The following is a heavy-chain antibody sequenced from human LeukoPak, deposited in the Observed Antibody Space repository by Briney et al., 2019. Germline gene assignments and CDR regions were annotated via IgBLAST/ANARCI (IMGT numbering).Heavy chain of an antibody. J-gene: IGHJ5*02. V-gene: IGHV3-53*01. CDR2: IYSGGST. Sequence: GGSLRLSCAASGFTVSSNYMSWVRQAPGKGLEWVSDIYSGGSTYYADSVKGRFTISRDNAKHSLYLQMNSLRAEDTAVYYCARGYCSSTSCYAVQFDPWGQGTLVTVSS. CDR3: ARGYCSSTSCYAVQFDP. CDR1: GFTVSSNY. D-gene: IGHD2-2*01.